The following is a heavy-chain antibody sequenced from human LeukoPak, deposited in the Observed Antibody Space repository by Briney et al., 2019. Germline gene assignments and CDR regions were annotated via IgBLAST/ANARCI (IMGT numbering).Heavy chain of an antibody. CDR1: GFTFSSYG. Sequence: GWSLRLSCAASGFTFSSYGMHWVRQAPCKGLEGVAVIWYDGSNKYYADSVKGRFTISRDNSKNTLYLQMNSLRAEDTAVYYCARDHGSSWYEENYFDYWGQGTLVTVSS. CDR2: IWYDGSNK. CDR3: ARDHGSSWYEENYFDY. D-gene: IGHD6-13*01. J-gene: IGHJ4*02. V-gene: IGHV3-33*01.